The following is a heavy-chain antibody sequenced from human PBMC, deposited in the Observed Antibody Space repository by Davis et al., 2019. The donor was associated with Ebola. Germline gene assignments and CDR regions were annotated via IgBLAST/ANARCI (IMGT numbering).Heavy chain of an antibody. V-gene: IGHV3-30-3*01. J-gene: IGHJ5*02. D-gene: IGHD2-21*01. Sequence: GGSLRLSCAASAFSFSSYAMHRVRQAPGKGLEWVAAISKDGSNQYYADSVKGRFTISRDNSKNTLYLQMNSLRAEDTSVLYCARDPCGSLEDWFDPWGQGILINVSS. CDR1: AFSFSSYA. CDR3: ARDPCGSLEDWFDP. CDR2: ISKDGSNQ.